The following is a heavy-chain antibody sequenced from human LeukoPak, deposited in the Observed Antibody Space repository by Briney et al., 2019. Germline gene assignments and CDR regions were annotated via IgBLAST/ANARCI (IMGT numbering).Heavy chain of an antibody. CDR2: ISSSGSTI. V-gene: IGHV3-11*04. Sequence: GGSLRLSCAASGFNFSDYCMSWIRQAPGKGLEWVSYISSSGSTIYYADSVKGRFTISRDNAKNSLYLQMNSLRAEDTAVYYCAREGIYYYMDVWGKGTTVTVSS. J-gene: IGHJ6*03. D-gene: IGHD3-10*01. CDR1: GFNFSDYC. CDR3: AREGIYYYMDV.